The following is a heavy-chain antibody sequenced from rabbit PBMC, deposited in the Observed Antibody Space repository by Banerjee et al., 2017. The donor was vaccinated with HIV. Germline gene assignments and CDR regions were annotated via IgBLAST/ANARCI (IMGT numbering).Heavy chain of an antibody. CDR3: ARATSSPYL. D-gene: IGHD1-1*01. V-gene: IGHV1S40*01. CDR1: GFTLSNYW. J-gene: IGHJ6*01. CDR2: IYTGDGNT. Sequence: QSLEESGGDLVKPGASLTLTCKASGFTLSNYWICWVRQAPGKGLEWIACIYTGDGNTHYASWAKGRFTISKTSSTVTLQMTGLTAADTATYFCARATSSPYLWGQGTLVTVS.